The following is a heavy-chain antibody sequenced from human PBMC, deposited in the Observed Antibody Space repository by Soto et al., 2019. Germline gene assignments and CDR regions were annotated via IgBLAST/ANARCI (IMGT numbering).Heavy chain of an antibody. D-gene: IGHD4-17*01. Sequence: QVHLVQSGAEVKKPGSSVKVSCEASADTFNSHTLSWVRQAPGQGLEWMGRIIPSLDMANYAQNFQGRVTTTADKSTNTAYIELSSLRSEDTAIYYCARDVSLYGDFDQWGQGALVTVSS. CDR2: IIPSLDMA. CDR3: ARDVSLYGDFDQ. J-gene: IGHJ4*02. CDR1: ADTFNSHT. V-gene: IGHV1-69*08.